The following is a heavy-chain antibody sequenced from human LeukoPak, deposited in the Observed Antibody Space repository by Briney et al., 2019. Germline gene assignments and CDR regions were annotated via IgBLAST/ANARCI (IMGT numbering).Heavy chain of an antibody. D-gene: IGHD1-7*01. J-gene: IGHJ3*02. CDR1: GFVFNNYG. Sequence: GGSLRLSCIGSGFVFNNYGMDWVRQAPGLGLEWVAFIRYSGSRTYYADSVKGRFTISRDNSRNTVYLQMNSLRADDTAVYYCARDELELREGGHGFDIWGQGTMVTVSS. V-gene: IGHV3-30*02. CDR2: IRYSGSRT. CDR3: ARDELELREGGHGFDI.